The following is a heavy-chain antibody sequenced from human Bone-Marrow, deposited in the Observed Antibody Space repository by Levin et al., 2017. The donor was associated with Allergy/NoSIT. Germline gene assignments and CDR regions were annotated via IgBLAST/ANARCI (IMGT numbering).Heavy chain of an antibody. V-gene: IGHV4-59*02. CDR3: ARGTPTFSYASESYNLIDY. Sequence: SETLSLTCTVSDGSVTSYYWSWIRQPPGKGLEWIGCIYDSGNTNYNPSLKSRVTISIDTSKNQLSLKLNSVTAADTAVYYCARGTPTFSYASESYNLIDYWGQGTLVTVSS. D-gene: IGHD3-10*01. CDR2: IYDSGNT. J-gene: IGHJ4*02. CDR1: DGSVTSYY.